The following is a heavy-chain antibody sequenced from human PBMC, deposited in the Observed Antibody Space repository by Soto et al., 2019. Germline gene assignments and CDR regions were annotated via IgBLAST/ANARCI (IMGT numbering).Heavy chain of an antibody. V-gene: IGHV4-34*01. CDR2: INHSGST. CDR3: ARAGGLRYFDWLFSDGMDV. CDR1: GGSFSGYY. J-gene: IGHJ6*02. Sequence: SETLSLTCAVYGGSFSGYYWSWIRQPPGKGLEWIGEINHSGSTNYNPSLKSRVTISVDTSKNQFSLKLSSVTAADTAVYYCARAGGLRYFDWLFSDGMDVWGQGTTVTVSS. D-gene: IGHD3-9*01.